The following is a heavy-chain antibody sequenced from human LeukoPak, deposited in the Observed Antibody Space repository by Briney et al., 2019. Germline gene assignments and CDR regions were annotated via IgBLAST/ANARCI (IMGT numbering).Heavy chain of an antibody. CDR3: ARGAWGDKWLRSAGYYYYMDV. J-gene: IGHJ6*03. Sequence: GSSVKVSCKASGGTFSSYAISWVRQAPGQGLEWMGGIIPIFGTANYAQKFQGRVTITTDESTSTAYMELSSLRSEDTAVYYCARGAWGDKWLRSAGYYYYMDVWGKGTTVTVSS. CDR1: GGTFSSYA. D-gene: IGHD5-12*01. V-gene: IGHV1-69*05. CDR2: IIPIFGTA.